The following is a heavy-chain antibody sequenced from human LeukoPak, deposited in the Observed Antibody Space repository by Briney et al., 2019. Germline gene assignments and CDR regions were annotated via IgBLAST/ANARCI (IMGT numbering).Heavy chain of an antibody. V-gene: IGHV3-11*03. D-gene: IGHD3-10*01. CDR2: ISTHSTYT. CDR3: ATYYYASGSSD. CDR1: GFTFSGYA. J-gene: IGHJ4*02. Sequence: PGGSLRLSCAASGFTFSGYAMSWVRQTPGKGLEWVSYISTHSTYTHYADSVRGRFTISRDNAKNSLYLQMNSLRAEDTAVYYCATYYYASGSSDWGQGTLVTVSS.